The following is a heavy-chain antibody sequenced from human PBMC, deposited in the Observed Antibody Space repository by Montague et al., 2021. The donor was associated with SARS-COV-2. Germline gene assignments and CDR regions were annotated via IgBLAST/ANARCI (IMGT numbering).Heavy chain of an antibody. V-gene: IGHV3-23*01. J-gene: IGHJ3*02. CDR2: ISISDGDT. CDR1: VFTFSSYA. D-gene: IGHD6-13*01. CDR3: AKDRQLVGDDAFDI. Sequence: SLRLSCAASVFTFSSYAMSWVRQAPGKGLEWVSTISISDGDTYYSDSVKGRFTISRDKSKNTLYLQMNSLRAEDTAVYYCAKDRQLVGDDAFDIWGQGTMVTVSS.